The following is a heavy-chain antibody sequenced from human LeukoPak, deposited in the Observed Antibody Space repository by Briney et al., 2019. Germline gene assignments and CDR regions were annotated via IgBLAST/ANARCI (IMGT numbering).Heavy chain of an antibody. CDR2: ISHDGSTN. V-gene: IGHV3-30*04. CDR1: RFPFSSFA. J-gene: IGHJ4*02. D-gene: IGHD5-12*01. Sequence: GGSLRLSCAASRFPFSSFAFHWVRQAPGKGLEWVAIISHDGSTNHYADSVKGRFTISRDNSNNSLYLQMTSLSAEDTAVYYCARARGKWHLLPLDYWGQAALVTVSS. CDR3: ARARGKWHLLPLDY.